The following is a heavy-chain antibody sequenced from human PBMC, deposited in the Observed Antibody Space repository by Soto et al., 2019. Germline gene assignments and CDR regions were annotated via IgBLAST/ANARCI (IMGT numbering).Heavy chain of an antibody. Sequence: GASVKVSCKASGYTFTSYYMHRVRQAPGQGLEWMGIINPSGGSTSYAQKFQGRVTMTRDTSTSTVYMELSSLRSEDTAVYYCARDFAYDILTGPPGYYYGMDVWGQGTTVTVSS. J-gene: IGHJ6*02. CDR1: GYTFTSYY. CDR2: INPSGGST. V-gene: IGHV1-46*01. D-gene: IGHD3-9*01. CDR3: ARDFAYDILTGPPGYYYGMDV.